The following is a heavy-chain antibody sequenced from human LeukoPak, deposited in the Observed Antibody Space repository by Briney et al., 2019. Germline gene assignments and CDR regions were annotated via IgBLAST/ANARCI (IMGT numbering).Heavy chain of an antibody. CDR1: GFTFSSYA. CDR2: ISYDGSNK. J-gene: IGHJ4*01. V-gene: IGHV3-30-3*01. Sequence: GRSLRLSCAASGFTFSSYAMHWVRQAPGKGLEWVAVISYDGSNKYYADSVKGRFTISRDNSKNTLYLQMNSLRAEDTAVYYCARGGGEMATITDYWGQEPWSPSPQ. D-gene: IGHD5-24*01. CDR3: ARGGGEMATITDY.